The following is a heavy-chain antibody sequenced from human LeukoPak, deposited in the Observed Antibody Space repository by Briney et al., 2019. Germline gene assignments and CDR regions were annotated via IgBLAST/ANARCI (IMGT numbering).Heavy chain of an antibody. CDR2: IWYDGSNK. Sequence: GGSLRLSCEASGFTFSSYGMHRVRQAPGKGLEWVAVIWYDGSNKYYAASVKGRFTISRDNSKNTLYLQMNSLRAEDTAVYYCASSITMVRGPLDYWGQGTLVTVSS. J-gene: IGHJ4*02. CDR3: ASSITMVRGPLDY. CDR1: GFTFSSYG. D-gene: IGHD3-10*01. V-gene: IGHV3-33*01.